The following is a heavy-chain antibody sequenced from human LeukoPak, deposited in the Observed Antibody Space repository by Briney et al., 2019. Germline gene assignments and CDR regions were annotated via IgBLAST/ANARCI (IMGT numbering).Heavy chain of an antibody. D-gene: IGHD2-21*02. Sequence: SETLSLTCTVSGASITSYYWSWIRQPPGKGLEWIGYMYYSGSTNYNPSLKSRVTISVDTSKNQFSLRLSSVTAADTAVYYCARRVTSNWFDPWGQGTLVTVSS. CDR3: ARRVTSNWFDP. CDR2: MYYSGST. V-gene: IGHV4-59*08. J-gene: IGHJ5*02. CDR1: GASITSYY.